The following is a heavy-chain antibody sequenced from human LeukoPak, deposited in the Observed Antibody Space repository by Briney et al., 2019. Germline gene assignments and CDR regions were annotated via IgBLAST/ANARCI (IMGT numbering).Heavy chain of an antibody. V-gene: IGHV3-23*01. Sequence: LSLTCTVSGGSISSGDYYWSWVRQAPGKGLEWVSAISGSGGSTYYADSVKGRFTISRDNSKNTLYLQMNSLRAEDTAVYYCARRGSGYSAFDYWGQGTLVTVSS. J-gene: IGHJ4*02. CDR2: ISGSGGST. D-gene: IGHD3-22*01. CDR3: ARRGSGYSAFDY. CDR1: GGSISSGDYY.